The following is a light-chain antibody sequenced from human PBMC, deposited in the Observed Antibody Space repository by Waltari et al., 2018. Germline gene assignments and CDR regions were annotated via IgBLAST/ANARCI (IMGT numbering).Light chain of an antibody. Sequence: QAGLTQPPSVSKGLRQTATLSCTGNRHNVGNQGAAWLQQHQGQPPKLLSYRNNNRPSGMSDRLSASRSGNTAFLTISGLQPEDEADYYCSAWDSDLTVYVFGTGTKVTVL. CDR1: RHNVGNQG. J-gene: IGLJ1*01. V-gene: IGLV10-54*04. CDR3: SAWDSDLTVYV. CDR2: RNN.